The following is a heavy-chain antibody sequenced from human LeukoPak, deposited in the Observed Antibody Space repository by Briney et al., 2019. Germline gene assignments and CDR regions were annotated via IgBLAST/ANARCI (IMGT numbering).Heavy chain of an antibody. D-gene: IGHD3-3*01. CDR1: GGSISSYY. J-gene: IGHJ6*03. Sequence: SETLSLTCTVSGGSISSYYWSWIRQPPGKGLEWIGSIYHSGSTYYNPSLKSRVTISVDTSKNQFSLKLSSVTAADTAVYYCARNSIDFWSGYFYYMDVWGKGTTVTVSS. CDR3: ARNSIDFWSGYFYYMDV. CDR2: IYHSGST. V-gene: IGHV4-59*08.